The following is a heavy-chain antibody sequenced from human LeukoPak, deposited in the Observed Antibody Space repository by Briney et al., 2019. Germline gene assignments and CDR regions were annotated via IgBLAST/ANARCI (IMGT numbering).Heavy chain of an antibody. CDR3: AAAAGPRGARFDY. Sequence: GESLKISWKCSGYIFTSYWIGWVRQMPGKGLELMGIIYPGDSDTRYSPSFQGQVTISADKSISTAYLQWSSLKASDTAMYYCAAAAGPRGARFDYWGQGTLVTVSS. V-gene: IGHV5-51*01. D-gene: IGHD6-13*01. CDR2: IYPGDSDT. CDR1: GYIFTSYW. J-gene: IGHJ4*02.